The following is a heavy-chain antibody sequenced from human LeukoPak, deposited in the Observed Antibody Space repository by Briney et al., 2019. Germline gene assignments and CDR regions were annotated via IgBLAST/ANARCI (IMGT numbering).Heavy chain of an antibody. CDR1: GFTFSSYW. CDR2: IKQDGVEK. J-gene: IGHJ5*02. D-gene: IGHD1-1*01. CDR3: ARVVQLALFDP. Sequence: GGSLRLSCAASGFTFSSYWMSWVRQAPGKGLEWVANIKQDGVEKYHVDSVKGRFTISRDNAKKSLYLQMNSLRAGDTAVYYCARVVQLALFDPWGQGTLVTVSS. V-gene: IGHV3-7*03.